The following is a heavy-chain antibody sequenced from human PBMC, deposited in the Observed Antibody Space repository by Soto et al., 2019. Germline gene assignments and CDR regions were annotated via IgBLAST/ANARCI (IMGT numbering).Heavy chain of an antibody. V-gene: IGHV4-39*01. J-gene: IGHJ4*02. D-gene: IGHD3-3*01. Sequence: SETLSLTCTVSGGSISSSSYYLGWIRQPPGKGLEWIGSIYYSGSTYYNPSLKSRVTISVDTPKNQFSLKLSSVTAADTAVYYCATQHYDFWSGYGDTFEYWGEGTLVTVS. CDR3: ATQHYDFWSGYGDTFEY. CDR2: IYYSGST. CDR1: GGSISSSSYY.